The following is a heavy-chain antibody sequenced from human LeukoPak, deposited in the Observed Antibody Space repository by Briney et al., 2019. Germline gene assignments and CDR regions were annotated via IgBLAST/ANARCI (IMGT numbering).Heavy chain of an antibody. J-gene: IGHJ4*02. Sequence: ASVKVSCKASGYAFTNYVSSWVRQAPGQGLEWMGWISPYNGNTDYAEKLQDRVTMTADTSTSTVYMELKSLRSDDTAVYYCARELPVWGSYRYFGYWGQGTVVTVSS. CDR1: GYAFTNYV. V-gene: IGHV1-18*01. D-gene: IGHD3-16*02. CDR2: ISPYNGNT. CDR3: ARELPVWGSYRYFGY.